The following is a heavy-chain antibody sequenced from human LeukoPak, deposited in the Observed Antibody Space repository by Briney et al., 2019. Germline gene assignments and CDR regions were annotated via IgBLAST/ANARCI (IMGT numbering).Heavy chain of an antibody. Sequence: GGSLRLSCAASRFTFSSYSMNWVRQAPGKGLERVSYIISGDTYIYYADSVKGRFTISRDNAQNSLYLQMNSLRAEDTAVYYCARDLSQGATTNTNGYFDYWGQGALVTVSS. CDR1: RFTFSSYS. J-gene: IGHJ4*02. CDR2: IISGDTYI. CDR3: ARDLSQGATTNTNGYFDY. D-gene: IGHD2-8*01. V-gene: IGHV3-21*01.